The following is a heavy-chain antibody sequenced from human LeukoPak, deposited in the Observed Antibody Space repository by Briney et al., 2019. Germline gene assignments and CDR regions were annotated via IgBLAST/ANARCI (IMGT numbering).Heavy chain of an antibody. D-gene: IGHD3-22*01. CDR3: ARARDVYYDRAFDI. CDR2: VYHTGST. J-gene: IGHJ3*02. V-gene: IGHV4-59*12. CDR1: GGSISTIY. Sequence: SETLSLTCIVSGGSISTIYWSWIRQPPGKGLEWIGYVYHTGSTVYNPSLKSRVTIAVDASKNQFSLKLTSVTAADAAVYYCARARDVYYDRAFDIWGQGTIVTVSS.